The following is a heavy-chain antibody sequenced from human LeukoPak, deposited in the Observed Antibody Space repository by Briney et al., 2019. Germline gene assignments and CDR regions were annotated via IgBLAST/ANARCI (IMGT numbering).Heavy chain of an antibody. Sequence: GGSLRLSCAASGFTFSSYSMNWVRQAPGKGLEWVSSISSSSSYIYYADSVKGRFTISRDNAKNSLYLQMNSLRAEDTAVYYCARPDTAMVRGYYFDYWGQGTLVTVSP. CDR3: ARPDTAMVRGYYFDY. D-gene: IGHD5-18*01. V-gene: IGHV3-21*01. CDR1: GFTFSSYS. J-gene: IGHJ4*02. CDR2: ISSSSSYI.